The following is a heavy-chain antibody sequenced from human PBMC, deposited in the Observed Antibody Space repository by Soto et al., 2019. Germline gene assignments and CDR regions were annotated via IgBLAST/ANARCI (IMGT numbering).Heavy chain of an antibody. Sequence: PGGSLRLSCAASGFTFSSYGMHWVRQAPGKELEWVAVIWYDGSNKYYADSVKGRFTISRDNSKNTLYLQMNSLRAEDTAVYYCARANDYGDFTYFDDWGQGTRVTVAS. D-gene: IGHD4-17*01. V-gene: IGHV3-33*01. J-gene: IGHJ4*02. CDR3: ARANDYGDFTYFDD. CDR1: GFTFSSYG. CDR2: IWYDGSNK.